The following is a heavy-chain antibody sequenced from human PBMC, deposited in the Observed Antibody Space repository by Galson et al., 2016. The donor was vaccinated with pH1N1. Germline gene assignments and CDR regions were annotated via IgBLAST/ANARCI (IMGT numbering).Heavy chain of an antibody. CDR3: ARDRSGRGVGSSCYMDV. CDR1: GFNFSNYW. Sequence: SLRLSCAASGFNFSNYWMQWVRQAPGKGLQWVANINQDGDKKYYVGSVEGRFTISRDNAKNSLYLQMNNLRDEDTALYYCARDRSGRGVGSSCYMDVWGQGTTVTVSS. D-gene: IGHD3-10*01. CDR2: INQDGDKK. J-gene: IGHJ6*02. V-gene: IGHV3-7*01.